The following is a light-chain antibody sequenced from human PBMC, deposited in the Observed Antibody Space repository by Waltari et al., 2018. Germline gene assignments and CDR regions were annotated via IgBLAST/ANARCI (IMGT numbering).Light chain of an antibody. CDR1: GSHVWSNY. V-gene: IGLV1-51*01. J-gene: IGLJ1*01. Sequence: QSVLTQPPSVSAAPGQRVTISCSGSGSHVWSNYVSWYQQLPGTAPKLLIYDTYKRPSGISDRFSGSKSGTSATLDITGLQTGDEADYFCGTWETGLGLYVFANATKVTVL. CDR3: GTWETGLGLYV. CDR2: DTY.